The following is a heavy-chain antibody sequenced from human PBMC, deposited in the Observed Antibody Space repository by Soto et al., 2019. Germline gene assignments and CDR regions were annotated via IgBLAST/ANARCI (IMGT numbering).Heavy chain of an antibody. CDR1: GGSISRGRYS. CDR2: TYHTGTA. D-gene: IGHD3-22*01. Sequence: QLQLQESGSRLVRTSQTQSLTCAVAGGSISRGRYSWTWIRQPPGKGLEWVGHTYHTGTAYYSPSLNRRVTISVETSKNQFSLKLTSATAADKDVYYCARDRRSYYSDGSGLDFWRQGTLVTVSS. CDR3: ARDRRSYYSDGSGLDF. J-gene: IGHJ4*02. V-gene: IGHV4-30-2*01.